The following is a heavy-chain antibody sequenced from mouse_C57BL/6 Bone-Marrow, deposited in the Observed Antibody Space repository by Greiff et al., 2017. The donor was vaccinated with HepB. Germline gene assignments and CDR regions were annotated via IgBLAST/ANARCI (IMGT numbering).Heavy chain of an antibody. D-gene: IGHD2-5*01. CDR2: IYPRSGNN. V-gene: IGHV1-81*01. Sequence: QVQLQQSGAELARPGASVKLSCKASGYTFTSYGISWVKQRTGQGLEWIGEIYPRSGNNYYNEKFKGKATLTADKSSSTAYMELRSLTSEDSAVYFCRYSNYFDYWGQGTTLTVSS. CDR3: RYSNYFDY. CDR1: GYTFTSYG. J-gene: IGHJ2*01.